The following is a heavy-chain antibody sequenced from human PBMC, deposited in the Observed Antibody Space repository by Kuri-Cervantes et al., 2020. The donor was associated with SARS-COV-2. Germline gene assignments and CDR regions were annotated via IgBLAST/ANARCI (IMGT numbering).Heavy chain of an antibody. V-gene: IGHV3-21*01. CDR2: INTDGSHK. J-gene: IGHJ4*02. CDR3: ATPGVPAANYYFDY. Sequence: GESLKISCAASGFTFSSYSMLWVRQAPGKGLEWVSSINTDGSHKNYADSVKGRFTISRDNAKNSLYLQMNSLRAEDTAVYYCATPGVPAANYYFDYWGQGTLVTVSS. D-gene: IGHD2-2*01. CDR1: GFTFSSYS.